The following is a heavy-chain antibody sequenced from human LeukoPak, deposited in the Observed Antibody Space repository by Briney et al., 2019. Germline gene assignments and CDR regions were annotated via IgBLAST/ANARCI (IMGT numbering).Heavy chain of an antibody. CDR3: AREGTKLRYFDY. D-gene: IGHD3-9*01. CDR2: ISTSSGPI. Sequence: PGGSLRLSCAASGFMFGTYSMNWVRQAPGKGLEWVSYISTSSGPIYYTDSVKGRFTISRDNAKNSLYLQMNSLRDEDTAVYYCAREGTKLRYFDYWGQGTLVTVSS. V-gene: IGHV3-48*02. CDR1: GFMFGTYS. J-gene: IGHJ4*02.